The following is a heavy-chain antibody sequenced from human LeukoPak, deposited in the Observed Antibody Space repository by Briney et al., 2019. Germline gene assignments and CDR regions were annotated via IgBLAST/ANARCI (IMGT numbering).Heavy chain of an antibody. CDR3: ARGAPGHYDFWSGYSYFDY. CDR2: IYTSGST. D-gene: IGHD3-3*01. Sequence: SETLSLTCTVSGGSISSYYWSWIRQPAGKGLEWIGRIYTSGSTNYNPSLKSRVTISVDKSKNQFSLKLSSVTAAATAVYYCARGAPGHYDFWSGYSYFDYWGQGTLVTVSS. CDR1: GGSISSYY. J-gene: IGHJ4*02. V-gene: IGHV4-4*07.